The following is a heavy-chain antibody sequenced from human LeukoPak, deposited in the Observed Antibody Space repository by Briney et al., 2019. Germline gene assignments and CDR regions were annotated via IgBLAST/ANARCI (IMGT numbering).Heavy chain of an antibody. V-gene: IGHV3-21*01. J-gene: IGHJ3*02. CDR3: ARVEAGATIWGAFYI. Sequence: KPGGSLRLSCAASGFTFSSYSMNWVRQAPEKGLEWVSFSSSSSSYIYYADSVKGRFTISRDNAKNSVYLQMHSLRAEDTAVYYCARVEAGATIWGAFYIWGKGTVVTVSS. CDR1: GFTFSSYS. CDR2: SSSSSSYI. D-gene: IGHD1-26*01.